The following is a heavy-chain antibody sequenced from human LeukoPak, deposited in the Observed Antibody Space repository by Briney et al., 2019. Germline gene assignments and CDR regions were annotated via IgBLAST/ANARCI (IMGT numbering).Heavy chain of an antibody. CDR2: IRYSGST. CDR3: ARHGASGSYLYYFDY. J-gene: IGHJ4*02. Sequence: PSETLSLTCAVSGGSISSGDFSWNWIRQPPGKGLEWIGYIRYSGSTNYNPSLKSRVTISVDTSKNQFSLKLSSVTAADTAVYFCARHGASGSYLYYFDYWGQGTLVTVSS. D-gene: IGHD1-26*01. CDR1: GGSISSGDFS. V-gene: IGHV4-30-4*01.